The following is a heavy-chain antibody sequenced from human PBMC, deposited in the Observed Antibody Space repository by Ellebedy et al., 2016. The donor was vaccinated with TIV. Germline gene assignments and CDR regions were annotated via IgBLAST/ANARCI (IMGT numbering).Heavy chain of an antibody. CDR2: ISPYNGNT. D-gene: IGHD4-17*01. CDR3: ARKDHYGDYLAY. J-gene: IGHJ4*02. V-gene: IGHV1-18*01. Sequence: ASVKVSXXTSCYTFPTYGINWVRQAPGQGLEWVGWISPYNGNTNYAQNLQGRVTMTTDTSTSTAYMELRSLRSDDTAVYYCARKDHYGDYLAYWGQGTLVTVSS. CDR1: CYTFPTYG.